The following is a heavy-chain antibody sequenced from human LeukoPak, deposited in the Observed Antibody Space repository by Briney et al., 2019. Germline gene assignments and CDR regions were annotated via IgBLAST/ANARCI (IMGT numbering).Heavy chain of an antibody. CDR3: ARGGGAAPFDY. Sequence: PSETLSLTCTVSGGSISSGSYYWSWIRQPAGKGLEWIGRIYSSGSTNYNPSLKSRVAISGDTFENQFSLRLGSVTAADTAVYYCARGGGAAPFDYWGLGTQVTVSS. V-gene: IGHV4-61*02. CDR2: IYSSGST. D-gene: IGHD5-12*01. J-gene: IGHJ4*02. CDR1: GGSISSGSYY.